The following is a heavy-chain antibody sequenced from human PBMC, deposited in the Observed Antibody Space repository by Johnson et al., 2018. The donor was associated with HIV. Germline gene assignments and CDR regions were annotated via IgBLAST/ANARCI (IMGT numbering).Heavy chain of an antibody. J-gene: IGHJ3*02. CDR2: ISYDGSNK. Sequence: MQLVESGGGVVQPGRSLRLSCAASGFTFSSYGMHWVRQAPGKGLEWVAIISYDGSNKYYRDSVKGRFTISRDNSNNTLYLQMNSLRAEDTAVYYCAKERAYIRTFDIWGQGTLVTVSS. V-gene: IGHV3-30*18. D-gene: IGHD5-18*01. CDR1: GFTFSSYG. CDR3: AKERAYIRTFDI.